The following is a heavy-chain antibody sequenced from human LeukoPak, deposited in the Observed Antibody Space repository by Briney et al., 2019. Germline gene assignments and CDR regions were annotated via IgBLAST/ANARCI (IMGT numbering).Heavy chain of an antibody. D-gene: IGHD3-16*01. J-gene: IGHJ4*02. CDR2: INPNSGAT. CDR1: GYTFIGYY. CDR3: ASTALYDYVWGSLDY. V-gene: IGHV1-2*02. Sequence: GASVKVSCKTSGYTFIGYYMHWVRQAPGQGLEWMGWINPNSGATNYAQKFQDRVTMTRDTPISTAYMELSRLRSDDTAVYYCASTALYDYVWGSLDYWGQGTLVTVSS.